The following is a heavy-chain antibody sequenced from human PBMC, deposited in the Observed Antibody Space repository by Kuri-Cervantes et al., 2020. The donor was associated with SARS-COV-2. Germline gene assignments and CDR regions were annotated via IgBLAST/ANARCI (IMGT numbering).Heavy chain of an antibody. CDR1: GGSISSYY. CDR2: IYYSGST. D-gene: IGHD3-22*01. Sequence: SETLSLTCTVSGGSISSYYWSWIRQPPGKGLEWIWYIYYSGSTNYNPSLRGRVTISVYTSKNQFSLKLSSVTAADTAVYYCAHLEGYYDSSGYYDYWGQGTLVTVSS. J-gene: IGHJ4*02. CDR3: AHLEGYYDSSGYYDY. V-gene: IGHV4-59*01.